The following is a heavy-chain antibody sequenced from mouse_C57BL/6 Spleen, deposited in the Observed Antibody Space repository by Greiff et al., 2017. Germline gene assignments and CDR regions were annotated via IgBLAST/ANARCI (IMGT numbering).Heavy chain of an antibody. D-gene: IGHD1-1*01. CDR2: IYPGSGST. J-gene: IGHJ2*01. CDR1: GYTFTSYW. V-gene: IGHV1-55*01. CDR3: ARWDYYGSSHYFDY. Sequence: QVHVKQPGAELVKPGASVKMSCKASGYTFTSYWITWVKQRPGQGLEWIGDIYPGSGSTNYNEKFKSKATLTVDTSSSTAYMQLSSLTSEDSAVYYCARWDYYGSSHYFDYWGQGTTLTVSS.